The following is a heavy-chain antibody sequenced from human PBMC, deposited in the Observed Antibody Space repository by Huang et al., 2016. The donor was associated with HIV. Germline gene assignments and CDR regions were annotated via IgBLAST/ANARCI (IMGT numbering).Heavy chain of an antibody. CDR1: GFTFSSYG. V-gene: IGHV3-30*18. J-gene: IGHJ4*02. CDR2: ISYDGINK. D-gene: IGHD5-12*01. Sequence: QVQLVESGGGVVQPGRSLRLSCAASGFTFSSYGMHWVRQAPGKGLEWVAVISYDGINKYFADSVKGRFTISRDNSKNTVYLQMNSLRAEDTAVYYCAKDIVATIGPDYWGQGTLVTVSS. CDR3: AKDIVATIGPDY.